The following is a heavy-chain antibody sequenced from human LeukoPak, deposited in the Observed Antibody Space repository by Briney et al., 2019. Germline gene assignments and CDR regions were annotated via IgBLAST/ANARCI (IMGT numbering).Heavy chain of an antibody. Sequence: PGGSLRLSCAASGFTFRSYEMNWVRQAPGKGLEWVSYISSSGSTIYYADSVKGRFTISRDNAKNSLYLQMNSLRAEDTAVYYCARDGMDDYVWGSYRYDYWGQGTLVTVSS. J-gene: IGHJ4*02. D-gene: IGHD3-16*02. CDR3: ARDGMDDYVWGSYRYDY. CDR2: ISSSGSTI. CDR1: GFTFRSYE. V-gene: IGHV3-48*03.